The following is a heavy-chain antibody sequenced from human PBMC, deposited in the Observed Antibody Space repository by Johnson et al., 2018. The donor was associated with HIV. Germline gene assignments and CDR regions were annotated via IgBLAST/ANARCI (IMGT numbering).Heavy chain of an antibody. CDR2: IRYDGSNK. J-gene: IGHJ3*02. D-gene: IGHD1-7*01. Sequence: QVQLVESGGGVVQPGGSLRLSCAASGFTFSSYGMHWVRQAPGKGLEWVAFIRYDGSNKYYADSVKGRFTISRDNSKNTLYLQMNSLRAGDTAVYYCAKGYIPAGTARKWDRRDAFDIWGQGTMVTVSS. CDR1: GFTFSSYG. V-gene: IGHV3-30*02. CDR3: AKGYIPAGTARKWDRRDAFDI.